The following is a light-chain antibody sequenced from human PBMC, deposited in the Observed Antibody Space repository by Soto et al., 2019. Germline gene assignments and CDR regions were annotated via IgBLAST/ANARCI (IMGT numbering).Light chain of an antibody. CDR1: SIGCKS. CDR2: DDS. Sequence: SYELTQSPSVSVAPGQTVSITCGGSSIGCKSVHWYQQKPGQAPVLVVYDDSDRRSGIPERFSGSNSGNTATLTITRVEAGDEADYHCQVWDTRSEHYVFGAGTKVTVL. J-gene: IGLJ1*01. V-gene: IGLV3-21*02. CDR3: QVWDTRSEHYV.